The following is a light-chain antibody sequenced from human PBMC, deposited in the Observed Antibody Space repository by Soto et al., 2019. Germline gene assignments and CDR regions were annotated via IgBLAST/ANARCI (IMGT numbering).Light chain of an antibody. V-gene: IGKV1-27*01. CDR2: AAC. CDR1: QVITNY. Sequence: IQMTQSPSSLAASVGDRVTITCRASQVITNYLAWYQQTPGQVPKLXIYAACQLQSGVPSRFSCSGVGTDCTRTITSLQAEDVATAYCQKYNGAPLTFGGGTKVDIK. J-gene: IGKJ4*01. CDR3: QKYNGAPLT.